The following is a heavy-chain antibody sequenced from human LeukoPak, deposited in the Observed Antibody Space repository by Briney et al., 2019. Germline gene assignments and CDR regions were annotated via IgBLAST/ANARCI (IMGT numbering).Heavy chain of an antibody. CDR2: IYYSGST. D-gene: IGHD3-3*01. CDR1: GGSIRSTSYY. V-gene: IGHV4-39*01. J-gene: IGHJ6*03. CDR3: GRLFYDFWSGHYYYFMDV. Sequence: PSETLPLTCTVSGGSIRSTSYYWGWIRQPPGKGLEWIGSIYYSGSTYYNPSLKSRVTISVDTSKNQFSLKLSSVTAADTAVYYCGRLFYDFWSGHYYYFMDVWAEGTTVTVSS.